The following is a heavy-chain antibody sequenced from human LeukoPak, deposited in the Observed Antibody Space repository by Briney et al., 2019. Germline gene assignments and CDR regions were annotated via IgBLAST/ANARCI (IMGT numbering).Heavy chain of an antibody. Sequence: GGSLRLSCAASGFTFSSYSMNWVRQAPGKGLEWVSSISSSSSYIYYADSVKGRFTISRDNAKNSLYLRMNSLRAEDTAVYYCARDSARYCSGGSCPQGDYWGQGTLVTVSS. J-gene: IGHJ4*02. CDR1: GFTFSSYS. CDR3: ARDSARYCSGGSCPQGDY. CDR2: ISSSSSYI. V-gene: IGHV3-21*01. D-gene: IGHD2-15*01.